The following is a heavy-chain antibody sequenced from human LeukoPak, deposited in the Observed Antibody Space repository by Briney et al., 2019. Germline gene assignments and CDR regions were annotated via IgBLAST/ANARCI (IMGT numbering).Heavy chain of an antibody. V-gene: IGHV3-30*18. CDR2: ISYDGSNK. Sequence: GGSLRLSCAASGFTFSSYGMHWVRQAPGKGLEWVAVISYDGSNKYYADSVKGRFTISRDNSKNTLYLQMNSLRAEETAVYYCAKSCGDSEPGGPYYSGMDVWGQGTTVTVSS. CDR1: GFTFSSYG. CDR3: AKSCGDSEPGGPYYSGMDV. D-gene: IGHD4-17*01. J-gene: IGHJ6*02.